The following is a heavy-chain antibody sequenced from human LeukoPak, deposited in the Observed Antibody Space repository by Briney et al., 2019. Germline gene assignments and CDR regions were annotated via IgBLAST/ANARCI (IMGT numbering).Heavy chain of an antibody. CDR1: GYTLTELS. V-gene: IGHV1-24*01. CDR2: FDPEDGET. Sequence: ASVKVSCKVSGYTLTELSMHWVRQAPGKGLEWMGGFDPEDGETIYAQKFQGRVTMTEDTSTDTAYMELSRLRSDDTAVSYCARDPVVVPAAIRYAFDIWGQGTMVTVSS. J-gene: IGHJ3*02. CDR3: ARDPVVVPAAIRYAFDI. D-gene: IGHD2-2*02.